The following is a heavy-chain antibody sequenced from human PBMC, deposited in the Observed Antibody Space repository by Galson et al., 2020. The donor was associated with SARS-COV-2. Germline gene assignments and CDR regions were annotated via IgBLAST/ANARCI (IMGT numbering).Heavy chain of an antibody. CDR1: GFTFSSNG. CDR2: TSGFSGKP. V-gene: IGHV3-23*01. CDR3: AKESHFKGPFDC. Sequence: GESLKISCAASGFTFSSNGMSWVRQAPGKGLEWVSTSGFSGKPYYAESVQGRFTISRDNSKNTLYLQMNSLRAEDTAVYYCAKESHFKGPFDCWGQGTLVTVSS. J-gene: IGHJ4*02.